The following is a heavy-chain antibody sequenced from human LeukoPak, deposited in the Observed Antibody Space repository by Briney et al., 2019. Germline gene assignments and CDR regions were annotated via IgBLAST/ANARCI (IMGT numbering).Heavy chain of an antibody. Sequence: SETLFLTCAVYGGSFSGYYWSWIRQPPGKGLEWIGEINHSGGTNYNPSLKSRVTISVDTSKNQFSLKLSSVTAADTAVYYCARDTRTYYDILTGYYGAFDIWGQGTMVTVSS. D-gene: IGHD3-9*01. CDR2: INHSGGT. J-gene: IGHJ3*02. CDR3: ARDTRTYYDILTGYYGAFDI. CDR1: GGSFSGYY. V-gene: IGHV4-34*01.